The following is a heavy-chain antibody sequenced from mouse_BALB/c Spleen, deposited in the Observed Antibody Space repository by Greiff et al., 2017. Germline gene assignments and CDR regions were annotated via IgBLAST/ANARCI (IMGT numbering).Heavy chain of an antibody. CDR2: IDTENGDT. Sequence: VQLQQSGAELVRSGASVKLSCTASGFNIKDYYMHWVKQRPEQGLEWIGWIDTENGDTEYAPKFQGKATMTADTSSNTAYLQLSSLTSEDTAVYYCTPNSAWFAYWGQGTLVTVSA. V-gene: IGHV14-4*02. J-gene: IGHJ3*01. CDR3: TPNSAWFAY. D-gene: IGHD4-1*01. CDR1: GFNIKDYY.